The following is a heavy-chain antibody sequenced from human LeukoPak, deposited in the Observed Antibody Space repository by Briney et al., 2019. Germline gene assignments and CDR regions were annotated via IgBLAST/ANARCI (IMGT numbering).Heavy chain of an antibody. D-gene: IGHD6-19*01. Sequence: ESGGSLRLSCAASGFTFDDYAMDWVRQAPGKGLEWVSGISWNSGSIGYADSVKGRFTISRDNAKKSLYLQMNSLRDEDTALYYCTKAQWQLRRPAAFDIWGQGTMVTVSS. CDR1: GFTFDDYA. CDR3: TKAQWQLRRPAAFDI. J-gene: IGHJ3*02. V-gene: IGHV3-9*01. CDR2: ISWNSGSI.